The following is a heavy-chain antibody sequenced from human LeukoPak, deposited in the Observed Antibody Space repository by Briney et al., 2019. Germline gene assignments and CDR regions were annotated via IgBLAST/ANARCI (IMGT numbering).Heavy chain of an antibody. V-gene: IGHV3-30*18. CDR1: GFTFSSYT. D-gene: IGHD3-22*01. CDR3: AKDQGYDSSGYKNY. CDR2: ISYDGSNK. J-gene: IGHJ4*02. Sequence: GGSLRLSCAASGFTFSSYTMTWVRQAPGKGLEWVAVISYDGSNKYYADSVKGRFTISRDNSKNTLYLQMNSLRAEDTAVYYCAKDQGYDSSGYKNYWGQGTLVTVSS.